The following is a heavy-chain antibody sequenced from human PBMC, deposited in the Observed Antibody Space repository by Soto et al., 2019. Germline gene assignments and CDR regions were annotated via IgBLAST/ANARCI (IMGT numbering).Heavy chain of an antibody. CDR1: GGSISSSNW. CDR2: IYHSGST. V-gene: IGHV4-4*02. J-gene: IGHJ6*02. Sequence: SETLSLTCAASGGSISSSNWWSWVRQPPGKGLEWIGEIYHSGSTNYNPSLKSRVTISVDKSKNQFSLKLSSVTAADTAVYYCARGGEKRGYGYGYDYYYGMDVCGQGTTVTVSS. CDR3: ARGGEKRGYGYGYDYYYGMDV. D-gene: IGHD5-18*01.